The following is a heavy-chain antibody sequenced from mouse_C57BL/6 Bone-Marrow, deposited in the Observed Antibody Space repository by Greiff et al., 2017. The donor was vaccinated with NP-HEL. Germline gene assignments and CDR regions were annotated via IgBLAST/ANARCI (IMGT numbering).Heavy chain of an antibody. CDR1: GYTFTDYE. J-gene: IGHJ2*01. V-gene: IGHV1-15*01. Sequence: QVQLQQSGAELVRPGASVTLSCKASGYTFTDYEMHWVKQTPVHGLEWIGAIDPETGGTAYNQKFKGMAILSADKSSSTAYMELRSLTSEDSAVYYCTNIYCGYDGDWGQGTALTVSS. CDR3: TNIYCGYDGD. D-gene: IGHD2-2*01. CDR2: IDPETGGT.